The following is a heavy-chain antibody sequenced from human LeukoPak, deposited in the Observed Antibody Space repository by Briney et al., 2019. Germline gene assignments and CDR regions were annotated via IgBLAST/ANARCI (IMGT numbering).Heavy chain of an antibody. CDR2: ISGSGGST. CDR1: GFTFSSYA. V-gene: IGHV3-23*01. CDR3: AKCGSSTSCYEDY. Sequence: GGSLRLSCAASGFTFSSYAMSWVRQAPGKGLEWVSAISGSGGSTYYADSVKGQFTISRDNSKNTLYLQMNSLRAEDTAVYYCAKCGSSTSCYEDYWGQGTLVTVSS. D-gene: IGHD2-2*01. J-gene: IGHJ4*02.